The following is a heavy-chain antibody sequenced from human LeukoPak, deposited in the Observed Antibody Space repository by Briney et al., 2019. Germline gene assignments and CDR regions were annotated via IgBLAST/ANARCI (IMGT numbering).Heavy chain of an antibody. CDR3: ARGGASSGWTETSLCMDV. D-gene: IGHD6-19*01. J-gene: IGHJ6*02. CDR2: ISSSSSYV. Sequence: GGSLRHSCAASGFTFSSYSMNWVRQAPGKGLEWVSSISSSSSYVYYADSVKGRFTISRDNAKNSLYLQMNSLRAEDTAVYYCARGGASSGWTETSLCMDVWGQGTTVTVSS. CDR1: GFTFSSYS. V-gene: IGHV3-21*01.